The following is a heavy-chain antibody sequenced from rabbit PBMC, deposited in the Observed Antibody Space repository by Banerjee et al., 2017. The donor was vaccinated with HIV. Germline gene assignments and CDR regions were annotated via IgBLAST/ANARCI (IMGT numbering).Heavy chain of an antibody. CDR3: ARVDGGSRYYGL. D-gene: IGHD8-1*01. J-gene: IGHJ4*01. Sequence: QEQLKETGGGLVQPGGSLTLSCKASGFDFSSYYMSWVRQAPGKGLEWIGIIYAGKGSTDYARWAKGRFTISKTSSTTVTLQMTSLTAADTATYFCARVDGGSRYYGLWGQGTLVTVS. V-gene: IGHV1S45*01. CDR2: IYAGKGST. CDR1: GFDFSSYYM.